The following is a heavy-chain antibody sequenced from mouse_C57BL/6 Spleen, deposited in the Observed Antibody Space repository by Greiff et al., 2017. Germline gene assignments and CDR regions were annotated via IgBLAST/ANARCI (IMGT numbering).Heavy chain of an antibody. CDR3: ARTITTVVAPYYAMDY. D-gene: IGHD1-1*01. Sequence: QVQLKQSGPELVKPGASVKISCKASGYAFSSSWMNWVKQRPGKGLEWIGRIYPGDGDTNYNGKFKGKATLTADKSSSTAYMQLSSLTSEDSAVYFCARTITTVVAPYYAMDYWGQGTSVTVSS. CDR1: GYAFSSSW. CDR2: IYPGDGDT. V-gene: IGHV1-82*01. J-gene: IGHJ4*01.